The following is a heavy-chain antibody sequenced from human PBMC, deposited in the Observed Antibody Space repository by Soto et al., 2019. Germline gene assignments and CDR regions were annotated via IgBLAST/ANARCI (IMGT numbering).Heavy chain of an antibody. J-gene: IGHJ4*01. CDR3: SRELGQPLVDY. D-gene: IGHD6-13*01. V-gene: IGHV1-18*01. Sequence: QVQLVQSGAEVKKPGASVKVSCKASGYTFKSYGISWVRQAPGQGLEWMGGINAYNGNTKYAQKLQGRVTMATDTSTSTAYLELRSLTSYDTAVYYCSRELGQPLVDYWGHGTPVTVSS. CDR1: GYTFKSYG. CDR2: INAYNGNT.